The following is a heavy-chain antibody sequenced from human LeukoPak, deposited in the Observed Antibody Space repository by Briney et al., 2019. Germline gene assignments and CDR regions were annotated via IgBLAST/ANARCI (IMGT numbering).Heavy chain of an antibody. CDR3: ARDRLAYSSSWYTNWFVP. CDR2: IYYSGST. V-gene: IGHV4-31*03. J-gene: IGHJ5*02. D-gene: IGHD6-13*01. CDR1: GGSISSGGHY. Sequence: SRTLSLTCTVSGGSISSGGHYWSWIRQHPGKGLEWIGYIYYSGSTYYNPSLKSRATISVDTSKNQFSLKLSSVTAADMAVYYCARDRLAYSSSWYTNWFVPWGPGTLVTVSS.